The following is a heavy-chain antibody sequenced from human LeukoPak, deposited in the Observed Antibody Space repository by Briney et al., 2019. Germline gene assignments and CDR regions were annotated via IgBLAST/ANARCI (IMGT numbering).Heavy chain of an antibody. V-gene: IGHV4-34*01. Sequence: PSETLSLTCAVYGGSFSGYYWSWIRQPPGKGLEWIGEINHSGSTNYNPSLKSRVTISVDTSKNQFSLKLSSVTAADTAVYYCARSYCSGGSCLPPYDAFDIWGQGTMVTVSS. CDR2: INHSGST. J-gene: IGHJ3*02. CDR1: GGSFSGYY. CDR3: ARSYCSGGSCLPPYDAFDI. D-gene: IGHD2-15*01.